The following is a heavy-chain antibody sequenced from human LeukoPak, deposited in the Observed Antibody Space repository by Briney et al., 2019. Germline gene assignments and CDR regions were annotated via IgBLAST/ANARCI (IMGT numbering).Heavy chain of an antibody. CDR2: INHSGST. V-gene: IGHV4-34*01. Sequence: SETLSLTCAVYGGSSSGYYWSWIRQPPGKGLEWIGEINHSGSTNYNPSLKSRVTISVDTSKNQFSLKVSSVTAADTAVYFCARDPAGPYWGQGNPVTVSS. CDR1: GGSSSGYY. J-gene: IGHJ4*02. CDR3: ARDPAGPY.